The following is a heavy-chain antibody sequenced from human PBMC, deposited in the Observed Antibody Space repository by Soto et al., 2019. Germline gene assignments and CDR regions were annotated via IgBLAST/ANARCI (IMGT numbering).Heavy chain of an antibody. CDR1: GGSISSSSYY. Sequence: SETLSLTCTVSGGSISSSSYYWGWTRQPPGKGLEWIAYIYYTGSTNYNPSLKSRVTISVDTSKKQFSLNLTSVTAADTAVYYCARSGGIFGRYYFDYWGQGALVTVSS. D-gene: IGHD3-3*02. V-gene: IGHV4-61*05. CDR2: IYYTGST. J-gene: IGHJ4*02. CDR3: ARSGGIFGRYYFDY.